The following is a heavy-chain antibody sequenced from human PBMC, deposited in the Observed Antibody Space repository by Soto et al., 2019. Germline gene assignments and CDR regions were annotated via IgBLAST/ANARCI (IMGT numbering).Heavy chain of an antibody. CDR2: INHSGST. V-gene: IGHV4-34*01. Sequence: QVQLQQWGAGLLKPSETLSLTCAVYGGSFSGYYWSWIRQPPGKGLEWIGEINHSGSTNYNPSLKSRVTISVDTSKNQFSRKLSSVTAADTAVYYCARGIAAAGTRWFDPWGQGTLVTVSS. CDR3: ARGIAAAGTRWFDP. CDR1: GGSFSGYY. J-gene: IGHJ5*02. D-gene: IGHD6-13*01.